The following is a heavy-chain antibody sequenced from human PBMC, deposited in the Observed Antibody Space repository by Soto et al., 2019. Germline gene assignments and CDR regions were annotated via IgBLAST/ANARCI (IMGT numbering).Heavy chain of an antibody. CDR2: IIPIFGTA. J-gene: IGHJ6*02. Sequence: GASVKVSCKASGGTFSSYAISWVRQAPGQGLEWMGGIIPIFGTANYAQKFQGRVTITADESTSTAYMELSSLRSEDTAVYYCARGEGYCSGGSCHPYYYYGMDVWGQGTTVTVSS. V-gene: IGHV1-69*13. CDR1: GGTFSSYA. CDR3: ARGEGYCSGGSCHPYYYYGMDV. D-gene: IGHD2-15*01.